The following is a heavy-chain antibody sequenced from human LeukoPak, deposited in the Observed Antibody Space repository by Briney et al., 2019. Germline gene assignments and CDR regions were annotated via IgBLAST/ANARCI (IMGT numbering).Heavy chain of an antibody. CDR3: ARNSGYDLGQVFDY. D-gene: IGHD5-12*01. CDR1: GGSISSSSYY. J-gene: IGHJ4*02. CDR2: IYTSGST. Sequence: PSETLSLTCTVSGGSISSSSYYWGWIRQPPGKGLEWIGSIYTSGSTNYNPSLKSRVTMSVDTSKNQFSLKLSSVTAADTAVYYCARNSGYDLGQVFDYWGQGTLVTVSS. V-gene: IGHV4-39*07.